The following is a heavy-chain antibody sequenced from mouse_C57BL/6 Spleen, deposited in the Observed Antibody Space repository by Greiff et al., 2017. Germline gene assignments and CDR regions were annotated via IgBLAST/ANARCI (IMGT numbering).Heavy chain of an antibody. CDR2: IDPANGNT. Sequence: EVQVVESVAELVRPGASVKLSCTASGFNIKNTYMHWVKQRPEQGLEWIGRIDPANGNTKYAPKFQGKATITADTASNTAYLQLSSLTSEDTAIYYCARGGYGSSYGIYYAMDYWGQGTSVTVSS. V-gene: IGHV14-3*01. J-gene: IGHJ4*01. CDR3: ARGGYGSSYGIYYAMDY. CDR1: GFNIKNTY. D-gene: IGHD1-1*01.